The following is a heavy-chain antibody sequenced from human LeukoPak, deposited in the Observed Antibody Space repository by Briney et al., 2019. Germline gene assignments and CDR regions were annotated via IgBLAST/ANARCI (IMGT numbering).Heavy chain of an antibody. J-gene: IGHJ3*01. CDR1: GGSISTYY. CDR2: IYYSGST. D-gene: IGHD6-13*01. Sequence: SETLSLTCTVSGGSISTYYWSWVRQPPGKGLEWIGYIYYSGSTNYNPSLKSRITISVDTSKNQFSLKLSSVTAADTAVYYCARKGFDSSSPHGLWGQGTMVTVSS. V-gene: IGHV4-59*01. CDR3: ARKGFDSSSPHGL.